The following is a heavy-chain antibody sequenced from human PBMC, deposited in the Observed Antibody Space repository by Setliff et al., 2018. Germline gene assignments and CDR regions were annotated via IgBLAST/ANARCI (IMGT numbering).Heavy chain of an antibody. CDR1: GFTFNHFA. V-gene: IGHV3-23*01. CDR2: ISGDSSFT. D-gene: IGHD3-3*01. CDR3: AKAGGSGFGMDDLDS. Sequence: PGGSLRLSCATSGFTFNHFAMAWVRQAPGKGLEWVSIISGDSSFTNYADSVRGRATICRDSSGNNVYLHMNSLTAADSAMYYCAKAGGSGFGMDDLDSWGQGTLVTVSS. J-gene: IGHJ4*02.